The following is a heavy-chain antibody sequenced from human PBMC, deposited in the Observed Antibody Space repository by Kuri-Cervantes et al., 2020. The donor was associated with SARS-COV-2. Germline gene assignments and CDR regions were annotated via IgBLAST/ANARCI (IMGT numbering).Heavy chain of an antibody. V-gene: IGHV1-2*02. CDR2: INPNSGGT. D-gene: IGHD3-3*01. CDR3: ARGNFTPYDFWSGYYTYYFDY. Sequence: ASVKVSCKASGYTFTGYDMHWVRQAPGQGLEWMGWINPNSGGTSYAQKFQGRVTMTRDTSISTAYMELRRLRSDDTAVYYCARGNFTPYDFWSGYYTYYFDYWGQGTLVTVSS. CDR1: GYTFTGYD. J-gene: IGHJ4*02.